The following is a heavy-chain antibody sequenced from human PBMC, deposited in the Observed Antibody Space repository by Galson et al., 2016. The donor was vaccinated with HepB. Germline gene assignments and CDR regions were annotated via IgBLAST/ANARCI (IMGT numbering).Heavy chain of an antibody. J-gene: IGHJ6*02. Sequence: SVKVSCKASSYTFTSDDINWVRQAPGQGLEWLGWISANTGNTNCEQKFQGRVAMSTDTSKSIAYMVVRSVRADDAAVYYCARRVSPRDSQFYVMDVWGQGTTVIVSS. D-gene: IGHD2-15*01. CDR2: ISANTGNT. V-gene: IGHV1-18*01. CDR1: SYTFTSDD. CDR3: ARRVSPRDSQFYVMDV.